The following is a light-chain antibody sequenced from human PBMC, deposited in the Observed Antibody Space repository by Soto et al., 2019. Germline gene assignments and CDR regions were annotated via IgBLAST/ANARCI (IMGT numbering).Light chain of an antibody. Sequence: DIVLTQSPDSLAVSLGERATIDCKSSQSVLHSPTNNNYLAWYQKKPGQPPKLLIFWASTRESGVPDRFSGSGSGTAFTLPINSLQAEDAAVYYCHQYFSTPRTFGQGTKVEIK. CDR2: WAS. CDR1: QSVLHSPTNNNY. V-gene: IGKV4-1*01. J-gene: IGKJ1*01. CDR3: HQYFSTPRT.